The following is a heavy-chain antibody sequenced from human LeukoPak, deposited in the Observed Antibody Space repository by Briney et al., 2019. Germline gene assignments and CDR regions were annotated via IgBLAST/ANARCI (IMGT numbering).Heavy chain of an antibody. V-gene: IGHV4-4*07. J-gene: IGHJ5*02. CDR2: IQASGST. D-gene: IGHD2-15*01. CDR1: SDSIRSYY. CDR3: AKDDLITGGKNWFDL. Sequence: SETLSLACTVSSDSIRSYYWNWIRQPAGGGLEWIGRIQASGSTNDNLSLKSGTIMSINTSKSQFSLKLTFVTVADTAVFYCAKDDLITGGKNWFDLWGQGTLVTVSS.